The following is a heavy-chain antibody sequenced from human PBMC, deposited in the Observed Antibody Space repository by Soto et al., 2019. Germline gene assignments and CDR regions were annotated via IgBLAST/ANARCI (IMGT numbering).Heavy chain of an antibody. J-gene: IGHJ4*02. Sequence: PGGSLRLSCAASGFTFSSYEMNWVRQAPGKGLEWVSYISSSGSTIYYADSVKGRFTISRDNAKNSLYLQMNSLRAEDTAVYYCARAYYYDSSGYYDYWGQGTLGIVSA. CDR3: ARAYYYDSSGYYDY. V-gene: IGHV3-48*03. D-gene: IGHD3-22*01. CDR2: ISSSGSTI. CDR1: GFTFSSYE.